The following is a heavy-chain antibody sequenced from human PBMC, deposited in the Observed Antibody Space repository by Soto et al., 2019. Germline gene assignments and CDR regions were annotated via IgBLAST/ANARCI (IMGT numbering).Heavy chain of an antibody. Sequence: QVQLVQSGAEVKEPGSSVKVSCKASGGTFADFIMNWVRQTPGQGLEWMGGIVPMFGTATYAEKFNGRVTISATGSTSTAYMELTSLRSEDTAVYYCARNGTYSSSLSQYSGMDVWGQGTTVTVS. V-gene: IGHV1-69*01. CDR3: ARNGTYSSSLSQYSGMDV. CDR1: GGTFADFI. J-gene: IGHJ6*02. D-gene: IGHD6-6*01. CDR2: IVPMFGTA.